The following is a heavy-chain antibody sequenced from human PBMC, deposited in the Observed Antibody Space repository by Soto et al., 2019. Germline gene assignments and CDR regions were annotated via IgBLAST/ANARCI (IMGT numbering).Heavy chain of an antibody. CDR2: INPSGGST. D-gene: IGHD4-17*01. CDR1: GYTFTSYY. V-gene: IGHV1-46*03. Sequence: ASVKVSCKASGYTFTSYYMHWVRQAPGQGLEWMGIINPSGGSTSYAQKFQGRVTMTRDTSTSTVYMELSSLRSEDTAVYYCARGYGDYGYYYYYMDVWGKGTTVTVSS. J-gene: IGHJ6*03. CDR3: ARGYGDYGYYYYYMDV.